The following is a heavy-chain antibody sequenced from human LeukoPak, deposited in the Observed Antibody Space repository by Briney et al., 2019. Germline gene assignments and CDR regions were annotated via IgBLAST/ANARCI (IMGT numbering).Heavy chain of an antibody. J-gene: IGHJ4*02. V-gene: IGHV1-2*02. CDR1: GYTFTGYY. CDR3: ARTERGSSSSTSAVDY. Sequence: ASVKVSCKASGYTFTGYYMHWVRQAPGQGLEWMGWINPNSGGTNYAQKFQGRVTMTRDTSISTAYMELSSLRSEDTAVYYCARTERGSSSSTSAVDYWGQGTLVTVSS. CDR2: INPNSGGT. D-gene: IGHD6-6*01.